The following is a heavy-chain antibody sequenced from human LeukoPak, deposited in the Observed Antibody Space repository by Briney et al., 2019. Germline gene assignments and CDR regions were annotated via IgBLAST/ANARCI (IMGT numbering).Heavy chain of an antibody. CDR3: ATKQWLAPPPDS. CDR1: GFTFSKYW. D-gene: IGHD6-19*01. Sequence: GGSLKLSCAASGFTFSKYWMLWVRQAPGKGLESVSRINTDGTVTTYADSVKGRFTVSRDNADNTMFLQMNSVRDEDTAVYYCATKQWLAPPPDSWGQGTPVTVSS. V-gene: IGHV3-74*01. CDR2: INTDGTVT. J-gene: IGHJ4*02.